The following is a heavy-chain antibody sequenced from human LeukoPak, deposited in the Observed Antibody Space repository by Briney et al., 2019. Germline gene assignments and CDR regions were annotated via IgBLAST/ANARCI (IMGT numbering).Heavy chain of an antibody. Sequence: PGGSLRLSCAASGFSLRNYGLHWVRQGPGKGLEWVAVINFDGSIKYYADSVKGRFTISKDSSKNTLYLQMNSLRADDTAMYYCARWGGTRQYYFDYWGQGTLATVSS. CDR1: GFSLRNYG. J-gene: IGHJ4*02. V-gene: IGHV3-33*01. CDR3: ARWGGTRQYYFDY. D-gene: IGHD3-16*01. CDR2: INFDGSIK.